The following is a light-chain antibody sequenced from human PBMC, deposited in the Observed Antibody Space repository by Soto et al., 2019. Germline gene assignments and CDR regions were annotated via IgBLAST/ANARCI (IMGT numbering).Light chain of an antibody. CDR2: SAS. Sequence: ETVLTQSPGTLSLSPGERATLSCRASQTVSSNYLAWYQQKPGQAPRLLTYSASSRATGIPDRFSGSGSGTDFTLTISRLEPEDFAVYYCQQYGSSYIFGQGTKLEIK. CDR3: QQYGSSYI. J-gene: IGKJ2*01. CDR1: QTVSSNY. V-gene: IGKV3-20*01.